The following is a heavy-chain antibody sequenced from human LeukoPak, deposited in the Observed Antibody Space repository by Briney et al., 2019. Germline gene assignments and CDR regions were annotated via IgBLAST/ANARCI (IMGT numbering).Heavy chain of an antibody. CDR1: GGSISSYY. J-gene: IGHJ4*02. D-gene: IGHD2-2*01. V-gene: IGHV4-59*01. CDR2: IYYSGIT. CDR3: ARDKYCSSTSCSPLFDY. Sequence: LETLSLICTVSGGSISSYYWSWIRQPPGKGLEWIGYIYYSGITNYNPSLKSRVTISVDTSKNQFSLKLSSLTAADTAVYYCARDKYCSSTSCSPLFDYWGQGTLVTVSS.